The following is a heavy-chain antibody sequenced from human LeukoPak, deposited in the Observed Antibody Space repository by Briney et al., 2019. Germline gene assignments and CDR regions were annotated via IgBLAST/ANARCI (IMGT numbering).Heavy chain of an antibody. J-gene: IGHJ4*02. D-gene: IGHD6-25*01. V-gene: IGHV3-7*04. CDR1: GFTFSNYW. CDR3: ARIEYRSGSLDY. Sequence: GGSLRLSCAASGFTFSNYWMTWVRQAPGKGLEWLANIKQDGSVKYYVDSVTGRFTISRDNARNSLYLQMNSLRAEDTAVYYCARIEYRSGSLDYWGQATLLSVSS. CDR2: IKQDGSVK.